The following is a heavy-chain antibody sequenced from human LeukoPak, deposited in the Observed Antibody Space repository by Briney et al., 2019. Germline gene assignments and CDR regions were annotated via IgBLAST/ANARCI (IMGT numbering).Heavy chain of an antibody. CDR3: AVSAAALFDP. V-gene: IGHV4-39*01. CDR1: GGSISSSSYY. Sequence: SETLSLTCTVSGGSISSSSYYWGWIRQPPGKGLEWIGSIYYSGSTYYNPSLKSRVTISVDTSKNQFSLKLSSVTAADTAVYYCAVSAAALFDPWGQGTLVTVSS. D-gene: IGHD6-6*01. CDR2: IYYSGST. J-gene: IGHJ5*02.